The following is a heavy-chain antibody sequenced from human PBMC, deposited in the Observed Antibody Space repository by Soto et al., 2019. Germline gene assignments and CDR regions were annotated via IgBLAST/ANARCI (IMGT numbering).Heavy chain of an antibody. CDR2: INFTGNT. J-gene: IGHJ5*02. Sequence: LSLTCSASGGSLTSSSNFWGWVRQPPGKGLEWSGTINFTGNTSYPPSLKGRLTMSIDTSKNEFSLRLNSVTAADTAVYYCAGQTFTIAAASYGRSNWFDPWGPGTLVTVSS. D-gene: IGHD6-25*01. V-gene: IGHV4-39*01. CDR1: GGSLTSSSNF. CDR3: AGQTFTIAAASYGRSNWFDP.